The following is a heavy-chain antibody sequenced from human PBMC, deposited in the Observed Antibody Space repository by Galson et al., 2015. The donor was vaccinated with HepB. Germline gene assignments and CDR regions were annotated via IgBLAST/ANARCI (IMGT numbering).Heavy chain of an antibody. CDR3: ARGYSSDWSVSIGY. V-gene: IGHV3-30*03. Sequence: SLRLSCAASGFMFRDYGIHWVRQAPGKGLDWVAVISYDGSNKFYADSVKGRFTISRDNSKNTLYLQMNSLRAEDTAVYYCARGYSSDWSVSIGYWGQGTLVTVSS. D-gene: IGHD6-19*01. CDR1: GFMFRDYG. CDR2: ISYDGSNK. J-gene: IGHJ4*02.